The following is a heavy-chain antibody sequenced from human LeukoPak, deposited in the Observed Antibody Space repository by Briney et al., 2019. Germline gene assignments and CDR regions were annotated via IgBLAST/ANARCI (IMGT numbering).Heavy chain of an antibody. CDR3: VSQQLAPP. V-gene: IGHV3-7*01. CDR1: GFTFTIFP. CDR2: IKEDGSIE. Sequence: GGSLRLSCAPLGFTFTIFPLTGARQAQGKGLEWVANIKEDGSIEDYVDSVKGRFTVSRDNAKNSLYLQMNSLRVEDTAVYYCVSQQLAPPWGQGTLVTVSS. D-gene: IGHD5-24*01. J-gene: IGHJ5*02.